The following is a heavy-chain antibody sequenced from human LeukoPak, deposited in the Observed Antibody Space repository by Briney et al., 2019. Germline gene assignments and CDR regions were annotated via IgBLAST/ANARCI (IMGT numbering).Heavy chain of an antibody. CDR3: ARQAIFGVAPFGFDY. CDR2: IYYSGST. D-gene: IGHD3-3*01. CDR1: GGSISSSSYY. V-gene: IGHV4-39*01. J-gene: IGHJ4*02. Sequence: SETLSLTCTVSGGSISSSSYYWGWIRRPPGKGLEWIGSIYYSGSTYYNPSLKSRVTISVDTSKNQFSLKLSSVTAADTAVYYCARQAIFGVAPFGFDYWGQGTLVTVSS.